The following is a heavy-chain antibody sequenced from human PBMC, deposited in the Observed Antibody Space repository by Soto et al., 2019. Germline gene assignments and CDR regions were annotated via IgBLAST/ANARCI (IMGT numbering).Heavy chain of an antibody. J-gene: IGHJ4*02. CDR3: AKSSGPAGY. CDR2: ISYDGSNK. Sequence: PGGSLRLSCVASGFTFSSYGMHWVRQAPGKGLEWVAVISYDGSNKYYADSVKGRFTISRDNSKNTLYLQMNSLRAEDTAVYYCAKSSGPAGYWGQGTLVTVSS. V-gene: IGHV3-30*18. D-gene: IGHD6-19*01. CDR1: GFTFSSYG.